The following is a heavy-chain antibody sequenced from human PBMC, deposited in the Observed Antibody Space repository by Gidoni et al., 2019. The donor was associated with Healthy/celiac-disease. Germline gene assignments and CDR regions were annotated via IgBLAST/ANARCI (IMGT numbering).Heavy chain of an antibody. V-gene: IGHV1-3*01. J-gene: IGHJ5*02. Sequence: QVQLVQSGAEVKKPGASVKVSCKASGYTVTSYAMHWVRQAPGQRLGWMGWINAGNGNTKYSQKFQGRVTITRDTSASTAYMELSSLRSEDTAVYYCARRLPAGEEGHWFDPWGQGTLVTVSS. CDR2: INAGNGNT. CDR1: GYTVTSYA. CDR3: ARRLPAGEEGHWFDP. D-gene: IGHD6-19*01.